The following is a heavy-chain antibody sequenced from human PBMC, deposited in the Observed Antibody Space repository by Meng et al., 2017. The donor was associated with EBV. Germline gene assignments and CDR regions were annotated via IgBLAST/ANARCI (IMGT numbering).Heavy chain of an antibody. V-gene: IGHV1-69*01. D-gene: IGHD3-10*01. Sequence: QVQLGPSAVEVKKPGSSVKVSCKTSGCPFRYYAISWVRQAPGQGLEWLGGFLPRLGAPNYAQKFHGRVKITADESTSTHYMDLSSLRSEDTAIYYCASESGRGYTPDYWGQGTLVTVSS. J-gene: IGHJ4*02. CDR2: FLPRLGAP. CDR1: GCPFRYYA. CDR3: ASESGRGYTPDY.